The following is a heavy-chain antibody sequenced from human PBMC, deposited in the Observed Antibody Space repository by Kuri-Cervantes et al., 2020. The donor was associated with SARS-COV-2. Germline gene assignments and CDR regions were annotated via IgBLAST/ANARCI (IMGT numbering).Heavy chain of an antibody. D-gene: IGHD6-6*01. CDR1: GVTFSGYS. CDR3: AKDIRVQLGGGGCWFDP. CDR2: ISSSSSYI. Sequence: GGSLRLSCAASGVTFSGYSMNWVRQAPGKGLEWVASISSSSSYIYYADSVKGRFTISSDNAKNSLYLQMNRLRAEDTALYYCAKDIRVQLGGGGCWFDPWGQGTLVTVSS. J-gene: IGHJ5*02. V-gene: IGHV3-21*04.